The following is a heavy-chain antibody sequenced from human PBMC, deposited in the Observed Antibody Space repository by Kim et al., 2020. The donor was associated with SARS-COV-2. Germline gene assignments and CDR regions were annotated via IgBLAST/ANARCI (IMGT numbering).Heavy chain of an antibody. CDR3: ARNGVVQGEYYYYYYMDV. D-gene: IGHD3-10*01. CDR2: ISSSGSTI. CDR1: GFTFSDYY. J-gene: IGHJ6*03. V-gene: IGHV3-11*01. Sequence: GGSLRLSCAASGFTFSDYYMSWIRQAPGKGLEWVSYISSSGSTIYYADSVKGRFTISRDNAKNSLYLQMNSLRAEDTAVYYCARNGVVQGEYYYYYYMDVWGKGTTVTVSS.